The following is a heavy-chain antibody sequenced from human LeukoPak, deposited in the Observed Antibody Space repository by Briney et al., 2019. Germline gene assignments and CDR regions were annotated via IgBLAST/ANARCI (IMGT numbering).Heavy chain of an antibody. Sequence: PGGSLRLSCAASGFIFGHYAMSWVRQAPGKGLEWVANIKQEGSEKYYVDSVKGRFTISRDNAKNSLYLQMDSLRAEDTAVYYCAGGSGWLIDYWGQGTLVTVSS. D-gene: IGHD6-19*01. CDR1: GFIFGHYA. CDR3: AGGSGWLIDY. J-gene: IGHJ4*02. V-gene: IGHV3-7*01. CDR2: IKQEGSEK.